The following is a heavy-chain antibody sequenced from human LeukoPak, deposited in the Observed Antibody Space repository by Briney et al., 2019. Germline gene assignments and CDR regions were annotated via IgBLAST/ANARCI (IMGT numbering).Heavy chain of an antibody. V-gene: IGHV3-48*01. CDR2: ISDISSTI. CDR1: GFTFSTYS. Sequence: PGGSLRLSCAASGFTFSTYSMNWVRLAPGKGLEWVSFISDISSTIYYADSVKGRFTISRDNAKNSLYLQMNSLRAEDTAVYYCARAGNYRFDYWGQGTLVTVSS. J-gene: IGHJ4*02. D-gene: IGHD1-7*01. CDR3: ARAGNYRFDY.